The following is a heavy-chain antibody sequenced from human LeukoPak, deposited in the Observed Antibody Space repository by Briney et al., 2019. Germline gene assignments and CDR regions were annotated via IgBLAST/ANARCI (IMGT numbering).Heavy chain of an antibody. Sequence: SETLSLTCTVSGASISHYFFGWIRQPPGRGLEWVGYMFYSGSTNYNPSLKNRVSMSIDASKSQVSLNLYSVTAADTALYYCATAGEFSGSSPLGVFDIWGQGAMVTVSS. J-gene: IGHJ3*02. CDR2: MFYSGST. CDR3: ATAGEFSGSSPLGVFDI. V-gene: IGHV4-59*01. D-gene: IGHD3-10*01. CDR1: GASISHYF.